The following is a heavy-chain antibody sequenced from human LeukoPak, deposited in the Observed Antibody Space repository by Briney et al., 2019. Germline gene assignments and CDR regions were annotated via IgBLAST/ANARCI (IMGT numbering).Heavy chain of an antibody. J-gene: IGHJ3*02. CDR3: ARTALNWDAFDI. Sequence: GGFLRLSCAASGFTFSSYGMHWVRQAPGKGLEWVAVIWYDGSNKYYADSVKGRFTISRDNSKNTLYLQMNSLRAEDTAVYYCARTALNWDAFDIWGQGTMVTVSS. CDR1: GFTFSSYG. D-gene: IGHD1-20*01. V-gene: IGHV3-33*01. CDR2: IWYDGSNK.